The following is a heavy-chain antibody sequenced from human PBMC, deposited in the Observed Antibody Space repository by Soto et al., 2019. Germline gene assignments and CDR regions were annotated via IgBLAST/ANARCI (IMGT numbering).Heavy chain of an antibody. CDR1: GYTFTSYD. CDR3: ARGTYYDYIWGSYRMVAFDY. D-gene: IGHD3-16*02. J-gene: IGHJ4*02. V-gene: IGHV1-8*01. CDR2: MNPNSGNA. Sequence: ASVKASCKASGYTFTSYDINWVRQATGQGLEWMGWMNPNSGNAGYAQKFQGRVTMTRNTSISTAYMELSSLRSEDTAVYYCARGTYYDYIWGSYRMVAFDYWGQGTLVTVSS.